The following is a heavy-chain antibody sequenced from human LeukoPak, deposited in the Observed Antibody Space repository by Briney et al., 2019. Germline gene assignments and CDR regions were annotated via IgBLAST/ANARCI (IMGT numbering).Heavy chain of an antibody. J-gene: IGHJ6*02. Sequence: SETLSLTCTVSGGSISSGGYYWSWIRQPPGKGLEWIGYIYHSGSTYYNPSLESRVTISVDTSKNQFSLKLSSVTAADTAVYYCARDSLIVPTIGSYYGMDVWGQGTTVTVSS. CDR2: IYHSGST. CDR1: GGSISSGGYY. V-gene: IGHV4-30-2*01. D-gene: IGHD5-12*01. CDR3: ARDSLIVPTIGSYYGMDV.